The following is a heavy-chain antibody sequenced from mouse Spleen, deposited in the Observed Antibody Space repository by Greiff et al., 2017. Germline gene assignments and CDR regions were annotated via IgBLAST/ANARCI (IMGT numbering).Heavy chain of an antibody. V-gene: IGHV3-2*02. Sequence: EVQLVESGPGLVKPSQSLSLTCTVTGYSITSDYAWNWIRQFPGNKLEWMGYISYSGSTSYNPSLKSRISITRDTSKNQFFLQLNSVTTEDTATYYCARDSFYYYGSSHPFAYWGQGTLVTVSA. CDR2: ISYSGST. CDR3: ARDSFYYYGSSHPFAY. D-gene: IGHD1-1*01. J-gene: IGHJ3*01. CDR1: GYSITSDYA.